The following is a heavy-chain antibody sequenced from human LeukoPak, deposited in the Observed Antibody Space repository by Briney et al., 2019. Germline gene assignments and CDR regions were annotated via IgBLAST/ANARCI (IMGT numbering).Heavy chain of an antibody. J-gene: IGHJ4*02. CDR3: ARHGLTDYGDPVGYY. V-gene: IGHV5-51*01. D-gene: IGHD4-17*01. CDR1: GYSFTSYW. Sequence: GESLKISCKGSGYSFTSYWIGWVRLMPGKGLEWMGIIYPGDSDTRYSPSFQGQVTISADKSISTAYLQWSSLKASDTAMYYCARHGLTDYGDPVGYYWGQGTLVTVSS. CDR2: IYPGDSDT.